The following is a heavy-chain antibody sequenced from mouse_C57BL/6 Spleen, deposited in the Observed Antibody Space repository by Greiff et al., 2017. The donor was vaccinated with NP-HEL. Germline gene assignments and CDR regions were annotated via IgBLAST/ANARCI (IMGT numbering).Heavy chain of an antibody. CDR3: ARWGAYWEAWFAC. D-gene: IGHD4-1*01. V-gene: IGHV1-22*01. CDR1: GYTFTDYN. J-gene: IGHJ3*01. CDR2: INPNNGGT. Sequence: EVQLQQSGPELVKPGASVKMSCKASGYTFTDYNMHWVKQSPGKSLEWIGYINPNNGGTSYNQKFKGKATLTVNKASSTAYMELRSLTSEDSAVYYCARWGAYWEAWFACWGHVTLVTVST.